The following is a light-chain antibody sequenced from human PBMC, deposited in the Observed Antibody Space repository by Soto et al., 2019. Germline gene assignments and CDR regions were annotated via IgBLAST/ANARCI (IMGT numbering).Light chain of an antibody. CDR3: HQRQSWPRT. V-gene: IGKV3-11*01. CDR1: QYINTR. Sequence: LTPSPSTLSSFPGDRVTLSCRASQYINTRLAWYQHRPGQAPRLLIYQTSLRAAGIPARFSASGSGTDFTLTISDVQPEDFALYYCHQRQSWPRTCGQGTKVDI. J-gene: IGKJ1*01. CDR2: QTS.